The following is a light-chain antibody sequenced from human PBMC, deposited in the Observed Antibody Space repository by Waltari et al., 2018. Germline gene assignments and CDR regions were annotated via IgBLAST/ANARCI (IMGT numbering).Light chain of an antibody. J-gene: IGLJ3*02. CDR1: SSNIRAGSG. Sequence: QSVLSQPPSVSGAPGQRVTISCAWSSSNIRAGSGVHWYQHLPGTAPKLLTYPNNTRPSGVPARFSGSKSGTSASLAITGLQAEDEADYYCLSYDNRLTGWVFGGGTKVTVL. V-gene: IGLV1-40*01. CDR2: PNN. CDR3: LSYDNRLTGWV.